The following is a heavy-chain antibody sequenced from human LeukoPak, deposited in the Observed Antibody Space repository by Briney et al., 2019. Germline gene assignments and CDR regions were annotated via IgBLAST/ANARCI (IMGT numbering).Heavy chain of an antibody. CDR3: ATALLRASTYMDV. V-gene: IGHV3-23*01. CDR1: GFTFRTYA. CDR2: IGVSGST. D-gene: IGHD1-1*01. Sequence: GGSLRLSCAPSGFTFRTYAMNWVRQAPGKGLEWVSGIGVSGSTYYADSVKGRFTISRDNSKNTLYLQINSLRVEDTAVYYCATALLRASTYMDVWGKGTTVTVSS. J-gene: IGHJ6*03.